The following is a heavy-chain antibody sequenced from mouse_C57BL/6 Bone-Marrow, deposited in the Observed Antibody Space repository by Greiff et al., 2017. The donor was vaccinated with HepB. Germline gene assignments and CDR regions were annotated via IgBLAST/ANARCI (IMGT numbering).Heavy chain of an antibody. V-gene: IGHV5-4*01. Sequence: EVNVVESGGGLVKPGGSLKLSCAASGFTFSSYAMSWVRQTPEKRLEWVATISDGGSYTYYPDNVKGRFTISRDNAKNNLYLQMSHLKSEDTAMYYCARDDHYGYDNYAMDYWGQGTSVTVSS. CDR3: ARDDHYGYDNYAMDY. CDR1: GFTFSSYA. J-gene: IGHJ4*01. D-gene: IGHD2-2*01. CDR2: ISDGGSYT.